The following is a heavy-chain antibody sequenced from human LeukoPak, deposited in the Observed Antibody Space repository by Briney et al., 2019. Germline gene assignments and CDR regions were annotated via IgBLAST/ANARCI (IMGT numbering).Heavy chain of an antibody. Sequence: SETLSLTCTVSGGSISSSSYNWGWIRQPPGKELEWLGSIYYSGSTYYNPSLKSRVTISVDTSKNQFSLKLSSVTAADTAVYYCARDGYKIRTYFDYWGQGTLVTVSS. V-gene: IGHV4-39*07. CDR3: ARDGYKIRTYFDY. J-gene: IGHJ4*02. CDR1: GGSISSSSYN. D-gene: IGHD5-24*01. CDR2: IYYSGST.